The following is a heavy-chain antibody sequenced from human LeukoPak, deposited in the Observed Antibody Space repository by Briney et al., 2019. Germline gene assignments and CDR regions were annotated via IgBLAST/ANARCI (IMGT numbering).Heavy chain of an antibody. J-gene: IGHJ4*02. CDR1: GCTFSDYG. Sequence: GGCLRLSCAASGCTFSDYGMPWVRQAPGKGLEWVAVIANDGRDKKYADSVRGRFTISRDNSKNTVYLQMNSLRAEDTAVFYCVKDMKIKAAGYYFDYWGQGTLVTVSS. CDR3: VKDMKIKAAGYYFDY. V-gene: IGHV3-30*18. D-gene: IGHD6-13*01. CDR2: IANDGRDK.